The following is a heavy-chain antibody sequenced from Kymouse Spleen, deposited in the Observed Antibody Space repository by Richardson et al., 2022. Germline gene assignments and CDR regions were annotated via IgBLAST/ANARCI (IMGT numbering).Heavy chain of an antibody. D-gene: IGHD6-19*01. CDR1: GFTFDDYA. V-gene: IGHV3-9*01. J-gene: IGHJ4*02. Sequence: EVQLVESGGGLVQPGRSLRLSCAASGFTFDDYAMHWVRQAPGKGLEWVSGISWNSGSIGYADSVKGRFTISRDNAKNSLYLQMNSLRAEDTALYYCAKDPGYSSGWFDYWGQGTLVTVSS. CDR2: ISWNSGSI. CDR3: AKDPGYSSGWFDY.